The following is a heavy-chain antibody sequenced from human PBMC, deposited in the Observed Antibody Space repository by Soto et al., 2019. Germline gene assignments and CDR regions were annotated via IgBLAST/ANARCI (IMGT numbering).Heavy chain of an antibody. CDR2: ISYDGSNK. Sequence: PVGSLRLSCAASGFTFSSYGMHWVRQAPGKGLEWVAVISYDGSNKYYADSVKGRFTISRDNSKNTLYLQMNSLRAEDTAVYYCAKDKRYGDYVGAFDIWGQGTMVTVSS. V-gene: IGHV3-30*18. CDR1: GFTFSSYG. J-gene: IGHJ3*02. CDR3: AKDKRYGDYVGAFDI. D-gene: IGHD4-17*01.